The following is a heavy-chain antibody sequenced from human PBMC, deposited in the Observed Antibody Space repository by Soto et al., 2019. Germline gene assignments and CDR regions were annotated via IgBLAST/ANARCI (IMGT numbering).Heavy chain of an antibody. CDR2: MYHSGST. D-gene: IGHD3-10*01. V-gene: IGHV4-30-2*01. Sequence: SETLSLTCAVSGGSISSGGYSWSWIRQPPGKGLEWIGYMYHSGSTYYNPSLKSRVTISIDRSKNQFSLKLTSVTAADTAMYYCARDDSERPATYWGQGTLVTVSS. J-gene: IGHJ4*02. CDR3: ARDDSERPATY. CDR1: GGSISSGGYS.